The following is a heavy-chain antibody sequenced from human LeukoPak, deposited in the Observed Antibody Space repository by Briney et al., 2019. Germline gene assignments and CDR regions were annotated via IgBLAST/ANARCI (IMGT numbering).Heavy chain of an antibody. Sequence: PSETLSLTCTVSGGSISSYYWSWIRQPAGKGLEWIGRIYTSGSTNYNPSLKSRVTMSVDPSKNQFSLKLSSVTAADTAVYYCARETTSIAARVWFDPWGQGTLVTVSS. CDR3: ARETTSIAARVWFDP. V-gene: IGHV4-4*07. CDR2: IYTSGST. J-gene: IGHJ5*02. D-gene: IGHD6-6*01. CDR1: GGSISSYY.